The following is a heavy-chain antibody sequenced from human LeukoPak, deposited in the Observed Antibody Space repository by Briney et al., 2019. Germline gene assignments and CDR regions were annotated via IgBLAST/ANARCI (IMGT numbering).Heavy chain of an antibody. Sequence: GGSLRLSCAASGVTFSSYWMHWVRQAPGKGLVWVSRINSDGSSTTYADSVKGRFTISRDNAKNTLYLQMNSLRAEDTAVYYCARDQLYCSGGYCYFDYWGQGTLVTVSS. V-gene: IGHV3-74*01. D-gene: IGHD2-15*01. CDR3: ARDQLYCSGGYCYFDY. CDR1: GVTFSSYW. CDR2: INSDGSST. J-gene: IGHJ4*02.